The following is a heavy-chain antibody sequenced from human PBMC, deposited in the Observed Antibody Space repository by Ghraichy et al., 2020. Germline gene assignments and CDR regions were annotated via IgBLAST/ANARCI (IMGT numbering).Heavy chain of an antibody. CDR1: GYTFTSYA. J-gene: IGHJ5*02. CDR2: INAGNGNT. Sequence: ASVKVSCKASGYTFTSYAMHWVRQAPGQRLEWMGWINAGNGNTKYSQKFQGRVTITRDTSASTAYMELSSLRSEDTAVYYCASGAAVSFGFDPWGQGTLVTVSS. V-gene: IGHV1-3*01. CDR3: ASGAAVSFGFDP. D-gene: IGHD5/OR15-5a*01.